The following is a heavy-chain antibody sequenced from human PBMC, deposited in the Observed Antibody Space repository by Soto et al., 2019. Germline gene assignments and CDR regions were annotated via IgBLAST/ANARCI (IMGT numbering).Heavy chain of an antibody. CDR2: FIPVYRTL. CDR3: ATGVIWIGYFTVDS. Sequence: SVKVSCKAFGYSLSTYSITWVRQAPGQGLEWLGGFIPVYRTLNYAQKFQGRVTITADESTGTAYMTLSSLASDDTAVYYCATGVIWIGYFTVDSWGQGTRVTVSS. J-gene: IGHJ4*02. V-gene: IGHV1-69*13. CDR1: GYSLSTYS. D-gene: IGHD3-3*01.